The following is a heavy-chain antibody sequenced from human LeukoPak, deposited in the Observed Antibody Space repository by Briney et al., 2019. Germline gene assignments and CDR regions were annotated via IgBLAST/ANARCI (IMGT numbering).Heavy chain of an antibody. CDR3: ARDLTVGPTTDYFDY. CDR1: GFTFINHG. Sequence: GGSLRLSCEASGFTFINHGMSWVRQAPGKGLEWVSGIYWNGAGTDYADSVKGRFTLSRDNAKNSLYLQMNSLRAEDTAVYYCARDLTVGPTTDYFDYWGQGTLVTVSS. J-gene: IGHJ4*02. D-gene: IGHD1-26*01. V-gene: IGHV3-20*04. CDR2: IYWNGAGT.